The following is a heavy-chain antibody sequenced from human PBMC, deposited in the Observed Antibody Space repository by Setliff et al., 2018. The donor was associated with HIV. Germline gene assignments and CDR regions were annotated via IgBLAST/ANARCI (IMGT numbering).Heavy chain of an antibody. Sequence: PGGSLRLSCAASGFTFSRYWMSWIRQTPGKGLEWVSFVTGDGRTKKDADSVRGRFTISRDNAKSSLYLQMSSLRAEDTAVYYCVEGYTSTWGPFDYWGQGTLVTVSS. CDR2: VTGDGRTK. D-gene: IGHD6-13*01. J-gene: IGHJ4*02. CDR1: GFTFSRYW. V-gene: IGHV3-11*01. CDR3: VEGYTSTWGPFDY.